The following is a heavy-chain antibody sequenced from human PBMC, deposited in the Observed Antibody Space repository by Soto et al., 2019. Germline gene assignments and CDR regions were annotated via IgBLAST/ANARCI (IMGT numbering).Heavy chain of an antibody. Sequence: GGSLRLSCAASGFTFSSYAMHWVRQAPGKGLEWVAVISYDGSNKYYADSVKGRFTISRDNSKNTLYLQMNSLRAEDTAVYYCARGPIGLVYSRVGCYFDYWGQGTLVTVSS. CDR3: ARGPIGLVYSRVGCYFDY. CDR2: ISYDGSNK. D-gene: IGHD6-13*01. CDR1: GFTFSSYA. V-gene: IGHV3-30-3*01. J-gene: IGHJ4*02.